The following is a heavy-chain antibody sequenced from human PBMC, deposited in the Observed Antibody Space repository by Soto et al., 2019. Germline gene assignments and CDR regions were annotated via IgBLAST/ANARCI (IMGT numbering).Heavy chain of an antibody. CDR1: GFTFSSYG. CDR2: ISYDGSNK. V-gene: IGHV3-30*03. D-gene: IGHD1-26*01. Sequence: QVQLVESGGGVVQPGRSLRLSCAASGFTFSSYGMHWVRQAPGKGLELVAVISYDGSNKHYADSVKGRFTISRDNPKNTPYLQMNSLRAEDTAVYCCARSPYSVNYLAYFDYWGQGTLVTVTS. CDR3: ARSPYSVNYLAYFDY. J-gene: IGHJ4*02.